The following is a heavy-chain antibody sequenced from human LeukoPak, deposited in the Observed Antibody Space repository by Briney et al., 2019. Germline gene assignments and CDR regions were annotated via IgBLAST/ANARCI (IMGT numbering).Heavy chain of an antibody. CDR2: IIPIFGTA. D-gene: IGHD3-22*01. J-gene: IGHJ4*02. V-gene: IGHV1-69*13. CDR3: ARAGTYYYDSSGAAGY. Sequence: SVKVSCKASGGTFSSYAISWVRQAPGQGLEWMGGIIPIFGTANYAQKFQGRVTITADESTSTAYMELRSLRSDDTAVYYCARAGTYYYDSSGAAGYWGQGTLVTVSS. CDR1: GGTFSSYA.